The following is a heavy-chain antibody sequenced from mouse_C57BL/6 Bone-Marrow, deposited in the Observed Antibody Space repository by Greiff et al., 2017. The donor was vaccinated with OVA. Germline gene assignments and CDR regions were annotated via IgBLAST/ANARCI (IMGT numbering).Heavy chain of an antibody. CDR3: ARGPGGGDYFDY. CDR2: IHPNSGST. J-gene: IGHJ2*01. CDR1: GYTFTSYW. Sequence: VKLQQPGAELVKPGASVKLSCTASGYTFTSYWMHWVKQRPGQGLEWIGMIHPNSGSTNYNAKFKSKATLTVDTSSSTAYSQLSSLTSEDSAVDYCARGPGGGDYFDYWGQGTTLTVSS. V-gene: IGHV1-64*01.